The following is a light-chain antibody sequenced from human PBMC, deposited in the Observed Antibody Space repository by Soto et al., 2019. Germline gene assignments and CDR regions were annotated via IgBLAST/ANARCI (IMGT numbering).Light chain of an antibody. CDR1: SSDVGGYNY. J-gene: IGLJ2*01. V-gene: IGLV2-8*01. Sequence: QSVLTQPPSASGSPGQSVTISCTGTSSDVGGYNYDSWYQQHPGKAPKLMIYEVSKRPSGVPDRFSGSKSGNTASLTVSGLQAEDEADYYCSSYAGSNMVVFGGGTKVTVL. CDR3: SSYAGSNMVV. CDR2: EVS.